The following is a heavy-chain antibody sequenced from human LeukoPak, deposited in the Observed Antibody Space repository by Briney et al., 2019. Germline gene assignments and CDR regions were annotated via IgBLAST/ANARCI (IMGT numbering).Heavy chain of an antibody. D-gene: IGHD2-21*01. J-gene: IGHJ5*02. CDR1: GGSISSYY. CDR2: IYYSGST. CDR3: ARPNRRGGVDNWFDP. V-gene: IGHV4-59*08. Sequence: SETLSLTCTVSGGSISSYYWSWIRQPPGKGLEWIGYIYYSGSTNYNPSLKSRVTISVDTSKNQFSLKLSSVTAADTAVYYCARPNRRGGVDNWFDPWGQETLVTVSS.